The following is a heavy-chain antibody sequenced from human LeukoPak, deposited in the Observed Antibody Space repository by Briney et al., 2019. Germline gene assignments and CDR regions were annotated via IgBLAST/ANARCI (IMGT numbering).Heavy chain of an antibody. Sequence: ASVKVSCKAAGYTFTSHGFIWLRQAPGQGLEWMGWITVNNGYTKYAQELQGRVTMATDTSTSTAYMELRSLRSDDTAVYYCAKVHCISTNCNHIWTYFDYWGQGTLVTVSS. D-gene: IGHD2-2*01. CDR3: AKVHCISTNCNHIWTYFDY. V-gene: IGHV1-18*01. CDR1: GYTFTSHG. J-gene: IGHJ4*02. CDR2: ITVNNGYT.